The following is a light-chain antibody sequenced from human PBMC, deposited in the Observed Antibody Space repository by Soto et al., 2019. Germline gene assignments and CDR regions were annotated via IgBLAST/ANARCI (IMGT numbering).Light chain of an antibody. Sequence: DIQMTQSPSTLSASVGDRVTITCRASQAIINYLAWYQQKPGKAPQLLIYGASTLQSGVPSRFSGSGSGTEFTLTISSLQPDDFATYYCQHYNSYSEAFGQGTKVDIK. J-gene: IGKJ1*01. CDR3: QHYNSYSEA. CDR2: GAS. CDR1: QAIINY. V-gene: IGKV1-9*01.